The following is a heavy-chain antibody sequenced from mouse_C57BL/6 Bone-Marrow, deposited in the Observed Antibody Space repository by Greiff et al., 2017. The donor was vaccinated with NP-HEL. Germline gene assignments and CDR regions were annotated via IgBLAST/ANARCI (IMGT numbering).Heavy chain of an antibody. J-gene: IGHJ1*03. CDR1: GYTFTDYE. CDR2: IDPETGGT. V-gene: IGHV1-15*01. D-gene: IGHD2-12*01. Sequence: QVQLKQSGAELVRPGASVTLSCKASGYTFTDYEMHWVKQTPVHGLEWIGAIDPETGGTAYNQKFKGKAILTADKSSSTAYMELRSLTSEDSAVYYCTACSYFWYFDVWGTGTTVTVSS. CDR3: TACSYFWYFDV.